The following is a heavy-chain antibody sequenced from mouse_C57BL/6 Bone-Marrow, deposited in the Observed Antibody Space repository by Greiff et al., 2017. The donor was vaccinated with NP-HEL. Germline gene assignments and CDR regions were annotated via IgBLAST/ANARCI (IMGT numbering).Heavy chain of an antibody. CDR3: TGRGITTVVDHYGY. V-gene: IGHV5-9-1*02. J-gene: IGHJ2*01. CDR2: ISSGGDSI. D-gene: IGHD1-1*01. Sequence: EVKLVESGEGLVKPGGSLKLSCAASGFTFSSYAMSWVRQTPEKRLEWVAYISSGGDSIYYADTVKGRFTISRDNARNTLYLQMSSLKSEDTAMYYCTGRGITTVVDHYGYWGKGTTLTVSS. CDR1: GFTFSSYA.